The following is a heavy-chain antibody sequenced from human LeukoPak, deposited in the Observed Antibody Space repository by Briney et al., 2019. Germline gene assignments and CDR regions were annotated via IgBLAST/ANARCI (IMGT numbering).Heavy chain of an antibody. J-gene: IGHJ3*02. D-gene: IGHD6-19*01. V-gene: IGHV3-21*01. CDR2: ISSSSSYI. CDR1: GFTFSSYS. Sequence: KSGGSLRLSCAASGFTFSSYSMNWVRQAPGKGLEWVSSISSSSSYIYYADSVKGRFTISRANAKNSLYLQMNSLRAEDTAVYYCARDYSSGWYGLGAFDIWGQGTMVTVSS. CDR3: ARDYSSGWYGLGAFDI.